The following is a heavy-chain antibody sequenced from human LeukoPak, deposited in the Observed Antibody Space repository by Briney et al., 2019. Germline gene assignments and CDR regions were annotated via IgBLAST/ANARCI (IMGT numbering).Heavy chain of an antibody. V-gene: IGHV3-11*01. J-gene: IGHJ5*02. D-gene: IGHD2-2*01. CDR1: GFTFSDYY. CDR2: ISSSGSTI. Sequence: GGSLRLSCAASGFTFSDYYMSWIRQAPGKGLEWVSYISSSGSTIYYADSVKGRFTISRDNAKNSLYLQMNSLRAEGTAVYYCARDTRYCSSTSCRNWFDPWGQGTLVTVSS. CDR3: ARDTRYCSSTSCRNWFDP.